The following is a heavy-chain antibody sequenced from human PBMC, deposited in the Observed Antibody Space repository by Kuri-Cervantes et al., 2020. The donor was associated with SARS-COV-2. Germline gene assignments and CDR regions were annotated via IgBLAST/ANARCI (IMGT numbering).Heavy chain of an antibody. J-gene: IGHJ4*02. CDR3: AGVGYCSSTSCYAFDY. CDR2: IIPIFGTA. V-gene: IGHV1-69*05. Sequence: GGSLRLSCKASGGTFSSYAISWVRQAPGQGLEWMGGIIPIFGTANYAQKFQGRVTITTDESTSTAYMELSSLRSEDTAVYYCAGVGYCSSTSCYAFDYWGQGTLVTVSS. CDR1: GGTFSSYA. D-gene: IGHD2-2*01.